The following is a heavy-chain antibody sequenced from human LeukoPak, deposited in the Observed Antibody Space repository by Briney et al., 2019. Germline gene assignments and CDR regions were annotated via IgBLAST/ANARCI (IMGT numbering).Heavy chain of an antibody. CDR2: IYWDDYK. Sequence: ESGPTLVKPTQTPTLTCTFSGFSLSTSGVGVGWIRQPPGKALEWLALIYWDDYKRYSPSLNSRLTITKDTSKNQVVLTMTNMDPVDTATYYCAHTYYYDSSGYYRGGFDYWGQGTLVTVSS. V-gene: IGHV2-5*02. CDR1: GFSLSTSGVG. CDR3: AHTYYYDSSGYYRGGFDY. J-gene: IGHJ4*02. D-gene: IGHD3-22*01.